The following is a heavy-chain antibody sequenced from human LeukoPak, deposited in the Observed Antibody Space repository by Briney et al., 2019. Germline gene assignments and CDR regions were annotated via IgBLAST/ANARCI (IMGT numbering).Heavy chain of an antibody. V-gene: IGHV3-48*03. Sequence: GGSLRLSCAASGFTFSSYEMNWVRQAPGKGLEWVSYISSSGSTIYYADSVKSRFTISRDNAKNSLYLQMNSLRAEDTAVYYCARDPLGWELPRYNWFDPWGQGTLVTVSS. D-gene: IGHD1-26*01. CDR1: GFTFSSYE. CDR2: ISSSGSTI. CDR3: ARDPLGWELPRYNWFDP. J-gene: IGHJ5*02.